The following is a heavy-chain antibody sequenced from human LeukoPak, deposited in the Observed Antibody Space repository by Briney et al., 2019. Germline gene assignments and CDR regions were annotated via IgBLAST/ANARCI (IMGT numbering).Heavy chain of an antibody. V-gene: IGHV3-23*01. CDR3: AKFLPTHIVVANYYFDY. Sequence: GGSLRLSCAASGYTFTTYAMRWVRQAPGKGLEWVSGISGSAGRTNYADSVKGRFTISRDNPKNTLYLQMHSLRAEDTAVYYCAKFLPTHIVVANYYFDYWGQGTLVTVSS. J-gene: IGHJ4*02. CDR1: GYTFTTYA. CDR2: ISGSAGRT. D-gene: IGHD2-21*01.